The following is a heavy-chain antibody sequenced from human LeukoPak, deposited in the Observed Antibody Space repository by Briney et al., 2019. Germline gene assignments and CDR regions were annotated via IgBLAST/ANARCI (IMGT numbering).Heavy chain of an antibody. CDR1: GGSFSGYY. CDR3: ASYPTLRFLERYAFDI. CDR2: INHSGST. J-gene: IGHJ3*02. V-gene: IGHV4-34*01. D-gene: IGHD3-3*01. Sequence: PSETLSLTCAVYGGSFSGYYWSWIRQPPGKGLEWIGEINHSGSTNYNPSLKSRVTISVDTSKNQFSLKLSSVTAADTAVYYCASYPTLRFLERYAFDIWGQGTMVTVSS.